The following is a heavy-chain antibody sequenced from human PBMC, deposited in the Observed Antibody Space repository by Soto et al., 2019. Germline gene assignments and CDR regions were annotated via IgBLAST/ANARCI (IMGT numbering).Heavy chain of an antibody. V-gene: IGHV1-8*01. CDR1: GYTFTSYD. CDR2: MNPNSGNT. CDR3: ASAQGCSSTSCSNYYYYYMDV. J-gene: IGHJ6*03. D-gene: IGHD2-2*01. Sequence: ASVKVSCKASGYTFTSYDINLVRQATGQGLEWMGWMNPNSGNTGYAQKFQGRVTMTRNTSISTAYMELSSLRSEDTAVYYCASAQGCSSTSCSNYYYYYMDVWGKGTTVTVSS.